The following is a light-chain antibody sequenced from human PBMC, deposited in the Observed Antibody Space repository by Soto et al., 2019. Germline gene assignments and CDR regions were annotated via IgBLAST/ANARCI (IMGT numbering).Light chain of an antibody. Sequence: EIVLTQSPGTLSLSPGERATLSCRASQSVSSSYLAWYQQKPGQAPRLLIYDASIRATGVPARFSGSGSGTDFSLTISSLEPEDVAVYYCQQRSQWPPMTFGQGTRLEIK. CDR2: DAS. CDR1: QSVSSSY. CDR3: QQRSQWPPMT. J-gene: IGKJ5*01. V-gene: IGKV3D-20*02.